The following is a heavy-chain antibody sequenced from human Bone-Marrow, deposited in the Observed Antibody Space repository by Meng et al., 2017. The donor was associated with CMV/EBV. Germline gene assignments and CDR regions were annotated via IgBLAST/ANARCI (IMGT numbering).Heavy chain of an antibody. V-gene: IGHV3-21*01. CDR3: ARDGFGDTGYFDS. CDR2: ISSSSSYI. Sequence: GGSLRLSCAASGFTFSSYSMNWVRQAPGKGLEWVSSISSSSSYIYYADSVKGRFTISRDNSKNTLYLQMNSLRAEDTAVYYCARDGFGDTGYFDSWGQGTLVTVSS. CDR1: GFTFSSYS. D-gene: IGHD3-3*01. J-gene: IGHJ4*02.